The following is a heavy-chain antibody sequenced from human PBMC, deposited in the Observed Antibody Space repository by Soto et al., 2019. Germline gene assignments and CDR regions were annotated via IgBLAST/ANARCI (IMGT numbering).Heavy chain of an antibody. Sequence: TSRSLAMRCVSKKQGKGLEWVSAISGSGGSTYYADSVKGRFTISRDNSKNTLYLQMNSLRAEDTAVYYCAKDLRRARSYSGYDLGNPIGYWGQGTLVTVSS. V-gene: IGHV3-23*01. CDR2: ISGSGGST. CDR3: AKDLRRARSYSGYDLGNPIGY. CDR1: TSRSLA. J-gene: IGHJ4*02. D-gene: IGHD5-12*01.